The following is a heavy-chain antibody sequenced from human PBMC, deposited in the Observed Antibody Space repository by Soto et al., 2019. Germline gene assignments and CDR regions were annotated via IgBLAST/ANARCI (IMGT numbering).Heavy chain of an antibody. CDR1: GFTFSNYA. V-gene: IGHV3-30-3*01. D-gene: IGHD6-19*01. CDR2: ILYDGSNK. CDR3: ARRAGEGDSGWYAASY. Sequence: QVQLVESGGGVVQPGRSLRLSCEASGFTFSNYAMHWVRQAPGKGLDWVALILYDGSNKYYADSVKGRFTISRDNSKNTRYLQRNSLRPDDTAVYYCARRAGEGDSGWYAASYWGQGTLVTVSS. J-gene: IGHJ4*02.